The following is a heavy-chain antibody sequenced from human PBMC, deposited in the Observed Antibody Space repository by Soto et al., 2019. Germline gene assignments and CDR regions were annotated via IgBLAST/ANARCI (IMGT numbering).Heavy chain of an antibody. CDR2: INPSGGST. D-gene: IGHD2-2*01. Sequence: ASVKVSCKASGYTFTSYYMHWVRQAPGQGLEWMGIINPSGGSTSYAQKFQGRVTMTRVTSTSTVHMELSSLRSEDTAVYYCARVFRSGYQLPNYYYCGMDVWGQGTTVTVSS. V-gene: IGHV1-46*01. CDR3: ARVFRSGYQLPNYYYCGMDV. CDR1: GYTFTSYY. J-gene: IGHJ6*02.